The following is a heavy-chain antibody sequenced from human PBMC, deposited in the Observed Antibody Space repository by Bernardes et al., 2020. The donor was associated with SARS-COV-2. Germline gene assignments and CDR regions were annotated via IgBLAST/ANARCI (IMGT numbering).Heavy chain of an antibody. D-gene: IGHD6-19*01. J-gene: IGHJ2*01. Sequence: GGSLRLSCVASGFTFSNYWLHWVRQVPGKGLVWVSRISDDGATTTYADSVKGRFTISRDKAKNTMSLQMNSLTVEDTAVYYCGKRAVSGNNWYFDLWGRGTLVTVSS. CDR3: GKRAVSGNNWYFDL. CDR1: GFTFSNYW. CDR2: ISDDGATT. V-gene: IGHV3-74*01.